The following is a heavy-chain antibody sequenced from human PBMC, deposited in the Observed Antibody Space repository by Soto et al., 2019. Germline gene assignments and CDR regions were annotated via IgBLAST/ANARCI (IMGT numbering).Heavy chain of an antibody. Sequence: SESLSLTCTVAGGSISSSSYFWGWLRQPPGKGLEWVGTVHYSGSTNYRSSLQSRVSISVDTSQNQISLRLRSVTAADTAVYYCARHRWGSGSYSGLLDFWGQGALVTVSS. CDR1: GGSISSSSYF. J-gene: IGHJ4*02. D-gene: IGHD1-26*01. V-gene: IGHV4-39*01. CDR3: ARHRWGSGSYSGLLDF. CDR2: VHYSGST.